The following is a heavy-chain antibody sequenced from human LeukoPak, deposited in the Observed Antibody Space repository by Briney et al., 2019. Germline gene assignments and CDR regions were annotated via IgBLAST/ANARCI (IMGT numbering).Heavy chain of an antibody. Sequence: SGESLKISCKGSGYSFTSYWIGWVRPLPGKGLEWMGIIYPGDSDTRYSPSFQGQVTISAGKSISTAYLQWSSLEASDTAMYYCARRGGSGSYPFDYWGQGTLVTVSS. D-gene: IGHD3-10*01. CDR1: GYSFTSYW. CDR2: IYPGDSDT. CDR3: ARRGGSGSYPFDY. V-gene: IGHV5-51*01. J-gene: IGHJ4*02.